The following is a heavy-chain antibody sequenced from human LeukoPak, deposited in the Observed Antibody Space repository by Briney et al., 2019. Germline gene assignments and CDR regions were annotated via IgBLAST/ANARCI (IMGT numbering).Heavy chain of an antibody. CDR2: ISSSSSYI. D-gene: IGHD7-27*01. CDR3: ARDRATGEIDY. Sequence: GGSLRLSCAASGFTFSSYSMNWVRQAPGNGLEWVSSISSSSSYIYYADSVKGRFTISRDNAKNSLYLQMNSLRAEDTAVYYCARDRATGEIDYWGQGTLVTVSS. V-gene: IGHV3-21*01. CDR1: GFTFSSYS. J-gene: IGHJ4*02.